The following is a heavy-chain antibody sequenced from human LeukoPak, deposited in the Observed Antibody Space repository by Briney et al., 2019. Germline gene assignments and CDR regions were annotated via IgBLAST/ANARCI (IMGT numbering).Heavy chain of an antibody. V-gene: IGHV4-61*02. D-gene: IGHD4-11*01. CDR3: ARVDYRLNWFDP. J-gene: IGHJ5*02. CDR2: IYTSGST. CDR1: GGSISSGSYY. Sequence: SETLSLTCTVSGGSISSGSYYWSWIRQPAGKGLEWIGRIYTSGSTNYNPSLKSRVTISVDTSKNQFSLKLSSVTAADTAVYYCARVDYRLNWFDPWGQGTLVTVSS.